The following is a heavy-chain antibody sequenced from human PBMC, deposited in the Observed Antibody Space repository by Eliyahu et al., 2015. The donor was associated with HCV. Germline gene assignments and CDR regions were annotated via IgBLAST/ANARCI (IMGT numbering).Heavy chain of an antibody. V-gene: IGHV3-21*01. D-gene: IGHD1-26*01. CDR1: GFTFSSYS. CDR2: ISSSSSYI. CDR3: ARDLPTSGSYYSSFFDY. Sequence: EVQLVESGGGLVKPGGSLXLSCAASGFTFSSYSMNWVRQAPGKGLEWVSSISSSSSYIYYADSVKGRFTISRDNAKNSLYLQMNSLRAEDTAVYYCARDLPTSGSYYSSFFDYWGQGTLVTVSS. J-gene: IGHJ4*02.